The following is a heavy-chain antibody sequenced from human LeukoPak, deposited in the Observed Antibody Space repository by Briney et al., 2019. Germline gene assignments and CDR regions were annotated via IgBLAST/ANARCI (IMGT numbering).Heavy chain of an antibody. J-gene: IGHJ4*02. CDR1: GFTVSSNY. CDR3: ARDLYADYVWGSFDY. CDR2: IWYDGSNK. V-gene: IGHV3-33*08. Sequence: PGGSLRLSCAASGFTVSSNYMSWVRQAPGKGLEWVAVIWYDGSNKHYADSVKGRFSISRDNPKNTLYLQMNTLRAEDTAVYYCARDLYADYVWGSFDYWGQGTLVTVSS. D-gene: IGHD3-16*01.